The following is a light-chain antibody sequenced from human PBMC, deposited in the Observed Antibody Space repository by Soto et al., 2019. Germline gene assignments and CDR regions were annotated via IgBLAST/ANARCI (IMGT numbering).Light chain of an antibody. CDR3: QQYGASPPWT. Sequence: EIVLEPSSGHLSLSPGGRANLSRRASQSVSSSYLAWYQQKPGQAPRLLIYGASSRATGSSDRCSGWGSGTDFTLVIIRLEPEDVAVDYCQQYGASPPWTFGQGTKVDIK. CDR1: QSVSSSY. V-gene: IGKV3-20*01. CDR2: GAS. J-gene: IGKJ1*01.